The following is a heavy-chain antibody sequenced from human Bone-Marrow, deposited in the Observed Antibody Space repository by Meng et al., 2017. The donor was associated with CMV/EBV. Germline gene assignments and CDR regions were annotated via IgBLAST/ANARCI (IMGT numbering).Heavy chain of an antibody. V-gene: IGHV4-34*01. J-gene: IGHJ5*02. CDR2: INHSGST. D-gene: IGHD4-11*01. CDR3: ARVREVRLDHYSNYGLSHWFDP. CDR1: YS. Sequence: YSWSWIRQPPVTGLEWIGEINHSGSTNYTPSLKSRVTISVDTSKNQFSLKLSSVTAADTAVYYCARVREVRLDHYSNYGLSHWFDPWGQGTLVTVSS.